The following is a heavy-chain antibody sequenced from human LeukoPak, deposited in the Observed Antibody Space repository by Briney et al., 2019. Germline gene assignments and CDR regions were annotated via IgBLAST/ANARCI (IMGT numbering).Heavy chain of an antibody. D-gene: IGHD5-18*01. CDR2: INEDGTIK. CDR1: GFTFSTSW. J-gene: IGHJ3*02. V-gene: IGHV3-7*01. CDR3: ARDSGYNAFDI. Sequence: GGSLRLSCAASGFTFSTSWMTWVRQAPGKELEWLGNINEDGTIKNYVDSVKGRFTTSRDNAKNSLFLRMLSLRADDTAVYYCARDSGYNAFDIWGLGTMVTVSS.